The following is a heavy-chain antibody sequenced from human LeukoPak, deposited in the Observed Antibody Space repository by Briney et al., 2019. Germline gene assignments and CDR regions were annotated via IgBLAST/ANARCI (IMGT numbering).Heavy chain of an antibody. CDR3: ASYGVSSWYFDL. CDR1: GGSVSSGSYY. J-gene: IGHJ2*01. D-gene: IGHD4-17*01. CDR2: IYYSGST. V-gene: IGHV4-61*01. Sequence: SSETLSLTCTVSGGSVSSGSYYWSWIRQPPGKGLEWIGYIYYSGSTNYNPSLKSRVTISVDTSKNQFSLKLSSVTAADTAVYYCASYGVSSWYFDLWGRGTLVTVSS.